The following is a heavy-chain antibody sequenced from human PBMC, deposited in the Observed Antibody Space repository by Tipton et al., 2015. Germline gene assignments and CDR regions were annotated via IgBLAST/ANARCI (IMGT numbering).Heavy chain of an antibody. J-gene: IGHJ6*02. D-gene: IGHD5-24*01. CDR2: IYHSETT. CDR1: GGSFYTYY. V-gene: IGHV4-34*01. CDR3: ARGGSPIIEMAYHHYGLDV. Sequence: TLSLTCSLSGGSFYTYYGTWIRQPPGQGLEWIGEIYHSETTNYNPSLRGRFTISLRTSKNQLSLKVDSVTAADTAIYYCARGGSPIIEMAYHHYGLDVWGQGTTVTVSS.